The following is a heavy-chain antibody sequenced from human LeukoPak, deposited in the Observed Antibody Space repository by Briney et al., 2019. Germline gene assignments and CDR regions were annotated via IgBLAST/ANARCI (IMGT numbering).Heavy chain of an antibody. CDR2: IYHSGST. Sequence: GSMRLSCAASGFTFSSYSMNWVRQAPGKGLEWIGSIYHSGSTYYNPSLKSRVTISVDTSKNQFSLKLSSVTAADTAVYYCARHSPDFWSGSSAFDIWGQGTMVTVSS. CDR1: GFTFSSYS. CDR3: ARHSPDFWSGSSAFDI. D-gene: IGHD3-3*01. V-gene: IGHV4-38-2*01. J-gene: IGHJ3*02.